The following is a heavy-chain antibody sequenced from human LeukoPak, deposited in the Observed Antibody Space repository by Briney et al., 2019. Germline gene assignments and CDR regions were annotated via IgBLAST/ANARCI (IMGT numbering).Heavy chain of an antibody. V-gene: IGHV1-8*01. CDR2: MNPNNGNT. J-gene: IGHJ5*02. D-gene: IGHD3-10*01. Sequence: GASVKVSCKASGFTFTSYDINWVRQASGQGLEWMGWMNPNNGNTGYAQNFQGRVNMTRDTSISTAYMELRGLRSEDTAVYYCVRDGEGVAISVNYWFDPWGQGTLVTVSS. CDR1: GFTFTSYD. CDR3: VRDGEGVAISVNYWFDP.